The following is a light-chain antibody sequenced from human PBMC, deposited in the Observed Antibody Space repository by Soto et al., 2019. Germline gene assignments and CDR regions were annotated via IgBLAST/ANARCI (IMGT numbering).Light chain of an antibody. V-gene: IGKV3-20*01. CDR1: QSVSSSD. J-gene: IGKJ1*01. Sequence: EIVLTQSPGTLSLSPGERATLSCRASQSVSSSDLAWYQQKPGQAPRLLIYGASSRATGIPDRFSGSGSGTDFTLTIRRLEPEDFAVFYCQQYGGGPWTFGQGTKVDI. CDR3: QQYGGGPWT. CDR2: GAS.